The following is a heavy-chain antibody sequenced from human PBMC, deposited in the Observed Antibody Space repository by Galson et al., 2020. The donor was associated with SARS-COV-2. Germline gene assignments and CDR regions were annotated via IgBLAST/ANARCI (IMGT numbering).Heavy chain of an antibody. D-gene: IGHD3-9*01. J-gene: IGHJ2*01. V-gene: IGHV3-23*01. CDR1: GFTFSSCA. CDR2: ISGSGGNT. CDR3: ANDRYLRRLPDWLLYGAPRENWSFDL. Sequence: TGGSLRLSCAASGFTFSSCAMSWVRQAPGKGLEWVSAISGSGGNTYYADSVKGRFTISRDNSKNTLYLQMISLRAEDTAIYYCANDRYLRRLPDWLLYGAPRENWSFDLWGRGTLVTVSS.